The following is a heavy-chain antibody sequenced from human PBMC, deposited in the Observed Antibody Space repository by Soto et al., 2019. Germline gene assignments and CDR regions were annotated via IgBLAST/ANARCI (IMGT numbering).Heavy chain of an antibody. J-gene: IGHJ6*02. V-gene: IGHV3-49*03. Sequence: PGGSLRLSCTASGFTFGDYAMSWFRQAPGKGLEWVGFIRSKAYGGTTEYAASVKGRFTISRDDSKSIAYLQMNSLKTEDTAVYYCTRDIVVVPASPYYYYYGMDVWGQGTTVTVYS. D-gene: IGHD2-2*01. CDR2: IRSKAYGGTT. CDR3: TRDIVVVPASPYYYYYGMDV. CDR1: GFTFGDYA.